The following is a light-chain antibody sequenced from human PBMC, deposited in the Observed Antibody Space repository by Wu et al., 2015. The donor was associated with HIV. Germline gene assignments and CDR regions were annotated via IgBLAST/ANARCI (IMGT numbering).Light chain of an antibody. V-gene: IGKV3-20*01. CDR1: QSVNYNN. J-gene: IGKJ2*01. CDR3: QQYGSSPYT. Sequence: DSVLTQSPGTLSLSPRERATLSCRASQSVNYNNLAWYQHKPGQAPRLLIYGASLRATGIPDKFSGSGSGTDFTLTISRLEPEDFAVYYCQQYGSSPYTFGQGTKLEIK. CDR2: GAS.